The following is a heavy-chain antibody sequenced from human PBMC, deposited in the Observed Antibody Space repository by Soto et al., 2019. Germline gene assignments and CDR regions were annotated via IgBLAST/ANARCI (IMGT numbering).Heavy chain of an antibody. J-gene: IGHJ4*02. CDR1: GFTFSSYG. Sequence: PGGSLRLSCAASGFTFSSYGMHWVRQAPGKGLEWVAVISYDGSNKYYADSVKGRFTISRDNSKSTLYLQMNSLRAEDTAVYYCAKDRGITMVRGAPIWGQGTLVTVSS. CDR2: ISYDGSNK. CDR3: AKDRGITMVRGAPI. V-gene: IGHV3-30*18. D-gene: IGHD3-10*01.